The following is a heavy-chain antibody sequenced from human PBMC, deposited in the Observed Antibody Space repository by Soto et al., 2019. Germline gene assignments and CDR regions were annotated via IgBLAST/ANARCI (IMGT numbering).Heavy chain of an antibody. V-gene: IGHV1-46*01. D-gene: IGHD5-12*01. CDR3: ARGREYSFGYNWFDP. CDR2: INPTEGRT. J-gene: IGHJ5*02. CDR1: GYPFTSYH. Sequence: QVQLVQSGAEVRKPGASLKLSCQTSGYPFTSYHMHWVRQAPGQGLEWMGVINPTEGRTRYSQRFQDRVTMTRDTSTSTVYMELSSLRSEDTATYFCARGREYSFGYNWFDPWGQGTLVIVSS.